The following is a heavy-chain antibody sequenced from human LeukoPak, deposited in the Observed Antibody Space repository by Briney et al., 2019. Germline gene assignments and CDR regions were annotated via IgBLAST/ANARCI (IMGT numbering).Heavy chain of an antibody. CDR3: ARGDILTGYAN. D-gene: IGHD3-9*01. CDR1: GGSFSGYY. CDR2: INHRGST. Sequence: SETLSLTCAVYGGSFSGYYWSWIRQPPGKGLEWIGEINHRGSTNYNPSLKSRVTISVDTSKNQFSLKLSSVTAADTAVYYCARGDILTGYANWGQGILATVSS. V-gene: IGHV4-34*01. J-gene: IGHJ1*01.